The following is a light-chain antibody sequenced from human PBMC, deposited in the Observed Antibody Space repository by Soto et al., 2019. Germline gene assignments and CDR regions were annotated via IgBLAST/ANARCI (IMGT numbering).Light chain of an antibody. V-gene: IGLV1-47*01. CDR1: SSNIGSNY. Sequence: QSVLTQPPSASGTPGQRVTFSCSGSSSNIGSNYVYWYQQLPGTAPKLLIYRNNQRPSGVPDRFSGSKSGTSASLASSGLRSEDEADYYCAAWDDSLSGVFGGGTKLTVL. J-gene: IGLJ3*02. CDR2: RNN. CDR3: AAWDDSLSGV.